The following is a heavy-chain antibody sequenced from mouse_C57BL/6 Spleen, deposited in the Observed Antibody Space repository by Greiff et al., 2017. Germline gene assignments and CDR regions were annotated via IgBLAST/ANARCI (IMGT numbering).Heavy chain of an antibody. CDR3: AKYYGSSYSFDY. CDR2: IDPSDSYT. CDR1: GYTFTSYW. Sequence: QVQLQQPGAELVKPGASVKLSCKASGYTFTSYWMQWVKQRPGQGLEWIGEIDPSDSYTNYNQKFKGKATLTVDTSSSPAYMPLSSLTSEDSAVYYCAKYYGSSYSFDYWGQGTTLTVSS. J-gene: IGHJ2*01. D-gene: IGHD1-1*01. V-gene: IGHV1-50*01.